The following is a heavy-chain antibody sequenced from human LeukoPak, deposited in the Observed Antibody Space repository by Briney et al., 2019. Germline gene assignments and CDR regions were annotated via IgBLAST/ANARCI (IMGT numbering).Heavy chain of an antibody. CDR2: ISTNGGST. J-gene: IGHJ4*02. CDR1: GFTFSSFA. Sequence: GGSLRLSCTASGFTFSSFAMHWVRQAPGKGLEYISTISTNGGSTYYADSVRGRFTISRGNSKNTLYLQMNSLRAEDTAVYYCVKTQGMVRGDFDYWGQGTLVTVSS. D-gene: IGHD3-10*01. V-gene: IGHV3-64D*06. CDR3: VKTQGMVRGDFDY.